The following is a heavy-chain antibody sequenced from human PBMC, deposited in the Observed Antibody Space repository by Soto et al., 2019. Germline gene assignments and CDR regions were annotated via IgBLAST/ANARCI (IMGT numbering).Heavy chain of an antibody. J-gene: IGHJ5*02. CDR1: GYTFTGYY. D-gene: IGHD2-2*01. Sequence: ASVKVSCKASGYTFTGYYMHWVRQAPGQGLEWMGWINPNSGGTNYAQKFQGWVTMTRDTSISTAYMELSRLRSDDTAVYYCARDPFVLVADHCSSTSCYDTSPGWFDPWGQGTLVTVSS. CDR2: INPNSGGT. CDR3: ARDPFVLVADHCSSTSCYDTSPGWFDP. V-gene: IGHV1-2*04.